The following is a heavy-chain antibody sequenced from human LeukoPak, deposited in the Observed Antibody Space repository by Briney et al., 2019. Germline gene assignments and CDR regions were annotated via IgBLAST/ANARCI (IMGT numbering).Heavy chain of an antibody. D-gene: IGHD6-19*01. CDR1: GYTFTGYY. CDR2: IIPIFGTA. V-gene: IGHV1-69*13. Sequence: SVKVSCKASGYTFTGYYMHWVRQAPGQGLEWMGGIIPIFGTANYAQKFQGRVTITADESTSTAYMELSSLRSEDTAVYYCARVPQLYSSGWVWDYFDYWGQGTLVTVSS. J-gene: IGHJ4*02. CDR3: ARVPQLYSSGWVWDYFDY.